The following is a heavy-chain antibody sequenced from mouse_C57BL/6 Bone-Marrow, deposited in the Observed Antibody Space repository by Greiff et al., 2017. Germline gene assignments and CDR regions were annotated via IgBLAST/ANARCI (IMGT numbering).Heavy chain of an antibody. CDR1: GYTFTSYG. CDR2: IYPRGGYT. Sequence: VQLQQSGAELARPGASVKLSCKASGYTFTSYGISWVKQRPGQGLEWIGEIYPRGGYTYYNEKFKGKDTLTADKSSRTAYMQLRSLTSEDSAVYVCAIKRGALPAEDYWGQGTTLTGSS. V-gene: IGHV1-81*01. CDR3: AIKRGALPAEDY. J-gene: IGHJ2*01. D-gene: IGHD1-2*01.